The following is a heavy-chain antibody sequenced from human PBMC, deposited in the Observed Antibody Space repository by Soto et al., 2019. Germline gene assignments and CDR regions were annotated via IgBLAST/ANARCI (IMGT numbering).Heavy chain of an antibody. CDR3: ATLWFGELLRLLGMDV. CDR1: GYTLTELS. J-gene: IGHJ6*02. D-gene: IGHD3-10*01. V-gene: IGHV1-24*01. CDR2: FDPEDGET. Sequence: GASVKVSCKVSGYTLTELSMHWVRQAPGKGLEWMGGFDPEDGETIYAQKFQGRVTMTEDASTDTAYMELSSLRSEDTAVYYCATLWFGELLRLLGMDVWGQGTTVTVSS.